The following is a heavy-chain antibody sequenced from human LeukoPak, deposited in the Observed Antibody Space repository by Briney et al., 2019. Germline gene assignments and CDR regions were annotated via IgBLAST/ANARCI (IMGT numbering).Heavy chain of an antibody. CDR3: ARDRYGDYVSDY. J-gene: IGHJ4*02. CDR1: GFTFSSYS. CDR2: ISSSGRTI. Sequence: GGSLRLSCAASGFTFSSYSMNWVRQAPGEGLEWGSYISSSGRTIYYADSVKGRFTISRDSAKNSLYLQMNSLRAEDTAVYYCARDRYGDYVSDYWGQGTLVTVSS. V-gene: IGHV3-48*01. D-gene: IGHD4-17*01.